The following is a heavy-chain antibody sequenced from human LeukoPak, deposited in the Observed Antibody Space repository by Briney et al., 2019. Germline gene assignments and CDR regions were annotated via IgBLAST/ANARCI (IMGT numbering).Heavy chain of an antibody. V-gene: IGHV4-61*09. J-gene: IGHJ5*02. CDR2: IYISGST. D-gene: IGHD6-19*01. CDR1: GGSISSGSYD. Sequence: SETLSLPCTVSGGSISSGSYDSSWLPPSAGKVLHWIVHIYISGSTNYTPSLTSRVTMSIDTSKNQFSLKLSSVTAADTAVYYCARVQYSSGWYFWFDPWGQGTLVTVSS. CDR3: ARVQYSSGWYFWFDP.